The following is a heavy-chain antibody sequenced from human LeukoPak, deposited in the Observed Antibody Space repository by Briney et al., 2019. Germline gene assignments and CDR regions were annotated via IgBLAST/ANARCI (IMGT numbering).Heavy chain of an antibody. CDR3: ARRYCTSSSCYGDF. Sequence: GGSLRLSCAVSGFTFSTYAVHWVRQAPGKGLEWVAVISYDGSEKYYADSVKGRFTISRDNAKNSLYLQMNSLRVEDTAVYYCARRYCTSSSCYGDFWGQGTLVTVSS. J-gene: IGHJ4*02. CDR2: ISYDGSEK. CDR1: GFTFSTYA. V-gene: IGHV3-30*04. D-gene: IGHD2-2*01.